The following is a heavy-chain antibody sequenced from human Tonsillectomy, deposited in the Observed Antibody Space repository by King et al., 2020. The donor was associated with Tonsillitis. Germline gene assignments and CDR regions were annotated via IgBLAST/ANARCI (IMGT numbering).Heavy chain of an antibody. CDR2: VSSSGST. V-gene: IGHV4-61*02. Sequence: VQLQESGPGLVKPSQTLSLTCAVSGDSISSGNYYWSWIRQPAGRGLEWIGRVSSSGSTNYTPSLESRVTISIDTSKNHFSLKLSSGTAADTAVYYCAGEGVDYVWGSFPPFDYWGQGALVAVSS. CDR1: GDSISSGNYY. J-gene: IGHJ4*02. CDR3: AGEGVDYVWGSFPPFDY. D-gene: IGHD3-16*01.